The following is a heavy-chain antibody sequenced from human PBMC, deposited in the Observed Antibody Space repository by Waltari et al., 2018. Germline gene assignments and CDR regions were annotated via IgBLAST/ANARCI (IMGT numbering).Heavy chain of an antibody. CDR2: IYHSGRT. V-gene: IGHV4-38-2*01. D-gene: IGHD3-22*01. CDR3: ARLSSRDYYDSSGP. J-gene: IGHJ4*02. Sequence: QVQLQESGPGLVKPSETLSLTCAVSGYSISSGYYWGWIRQPPGKGLEWIGSIYHSGRTYYNPSLKSRVTISVDTSKNQCSLKLSSVTAADTAVYYCARLSSRDYYDSSGPWGQGTLVTVSS. CDR1: GYSISSGYY.